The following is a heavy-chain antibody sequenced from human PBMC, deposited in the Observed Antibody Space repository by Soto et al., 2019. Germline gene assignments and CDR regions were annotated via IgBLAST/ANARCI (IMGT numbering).Heavy chain of an antibody. J-gene: IGHJ4*02. Sequence: GGSLRLSCAASGFTFSSYGMHWVRQAPGKGLEWVAVIWYDGSNKYYADSVKGRFTISRDNSKNTLYLQMNSLRAEDTAVYYCARDSSLASLDYWGQGTLVTVSS. CDR3: ARDSSLASLDY. D-gene: IGHD3-16*02. V-gene: IGHV3-33*01. CDR1: GFTFSSYG. CDR2: IWYDGSNK.